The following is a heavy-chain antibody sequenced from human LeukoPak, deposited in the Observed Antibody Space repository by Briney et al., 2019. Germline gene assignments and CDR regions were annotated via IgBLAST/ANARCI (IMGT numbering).Heavy chain of an antibody. Sequence: ASVKVSCKASGYTFTSYGISWVRQAPGQGLEWMGWISAYNGNTNYAQKLQGRVTMTTDTSTSTAYMGLRSLRSDDTAVYYCARVYGFAVVVVPAAAVFDYWGQGTLVTVSS. V-gene: IGHV1-18*01. J-gene: IGHJ4*02. CDR3: ARVYGFAVVVVPAAAVFDY. CDR1: GYTFTSYG. D-gene: IGHD2-2*01. CDR2: ISAYNGNT.